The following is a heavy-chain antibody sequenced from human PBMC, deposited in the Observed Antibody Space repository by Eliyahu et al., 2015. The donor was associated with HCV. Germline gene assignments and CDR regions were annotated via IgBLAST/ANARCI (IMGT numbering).Heavy chain of an antibody. V-gene: IGHV4-39*01. CDR1: GDSISNTNYX. CDR2: IXFSGTT. J-gene: IGHJ3*01. CDR3: ARHNTREDAFDV. D-gene: IGHD3-3*01. Sequence: QLQLRESGPGLXKPSETLSLTCTVSGDSISNTNYXWGXIRQPPGKGLEWIGFIXFSGTTYYNPSLKSRVTLSVDTSKNQFSLKLISVTAADTAVFHCARHNTREDAFDVWGQGTMVTVSS.